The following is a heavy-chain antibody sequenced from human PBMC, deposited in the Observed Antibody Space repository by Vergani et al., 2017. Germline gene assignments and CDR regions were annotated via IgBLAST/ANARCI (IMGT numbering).Heavy chain of an antibody. CDR3: ARVNTETNGHLYYYYYMDV. Sequence: QVQLQQWGGGLLKPSEPLSLTGFVTGGSFTIFPWTWIRQPPGGGLEWVGDIDHTGRPDYNPSLKSRLTMSVDKSRNQFSLTLNSVTATDTAIYFCARVNTETNGHLYYYYYMDVWGQGTAVTVS. V-gene: IGHV4-34*01. CDR1: GGSFTIFP. CDR2: IDHTGRP. D-gene: IGHD4-11*01. J-gene: IGHJ6*03.